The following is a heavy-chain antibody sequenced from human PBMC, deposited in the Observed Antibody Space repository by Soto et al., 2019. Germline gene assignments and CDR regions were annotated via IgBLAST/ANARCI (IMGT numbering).Heavy chain of an antibody. J-gene: IGHJ6*02. D-gene: IGHD3-10*01. CDR1: GFTFDDYA. CDR2: ISWNSGSI. Sequence: GGSLRLSCAASGFTFDDYAMHWVRQAPGKGLEWVSGISWNSGSIGYADSVKGRFTISRDNAKNSLYLQMNSLRAEDTALYYCAKERGSWSYWESHGYYYYYGMDVWGQGTTVTVSS. CDR3: AKERGSWSYWESHGYYYYYGMDV. V-gene: IGHV3-9*01.